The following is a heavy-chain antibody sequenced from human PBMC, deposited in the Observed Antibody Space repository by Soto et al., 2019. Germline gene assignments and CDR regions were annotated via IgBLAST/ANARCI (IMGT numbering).Heavy chain of an antibody. CDR3: ARDGGVVSYYYYGMDV. CDR1: GGSISSYY. Sequence: SETLSLTCTVSGGSISSYYWSWIRQPPGKGLEWIGYIYYSGSTNYNPSLKSRVTISVDTSKNQFSLKLNSVTAADTAVYYCARDGGVVSYYYYGMDVWGQGTTVTVSS. CDR2: IYYSGST. V-gene: IGHV4-59*01. J-gene: IGHJ6*02. D-gene: IGHD3-16*01.